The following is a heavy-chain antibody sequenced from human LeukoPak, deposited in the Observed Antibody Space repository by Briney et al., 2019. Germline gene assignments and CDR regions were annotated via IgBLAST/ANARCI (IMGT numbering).Heavy chain of an antibody. V-gene: IGHV4-34*01. CDR1: GGSFSGYY. CDR2: INHSGST. D-gene: IGHD3-3*01. CDR3: ARVGSRYYDFWSGYRHAFDI. J-gene: IGHJ3*02. Sequence: SETLSLTCAVYGGSFSGYYWSWVRQPPGKGLEWIGEINHSGSTNYNPSLKSRVTISVDTSKNQFSLKLSSVTAADTAVYYCARVGSRYYDFWSGYRHAFDIWGQGTMVTVSS.